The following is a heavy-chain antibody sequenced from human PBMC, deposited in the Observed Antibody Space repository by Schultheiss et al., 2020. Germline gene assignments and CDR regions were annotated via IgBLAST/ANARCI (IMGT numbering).Heavy chain of an antibody. J-gene: IGHJ6*02. V-gene: IGHV3-30*18. CDR2: ISYDGSNK. CDR3: AKDGSAAGYYYYGMDV. D-gene: IGHD6-13*01. CDR1: GFTFSSYG. Sequence: GGSLRLSCAASGFTFSSYGMHWVRQAPGKGLEWVAVISYDGSNKYYADSVKGRFTISRDNSKNTLYLQMNSLRAEDTAVYYCAKDGSAAGYYYYGMDVWGQGTTVTVSS.